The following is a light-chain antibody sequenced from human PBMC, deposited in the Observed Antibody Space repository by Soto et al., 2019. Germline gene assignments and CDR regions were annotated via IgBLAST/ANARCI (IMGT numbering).Light chain of an antibody. CDR3: QQSYSTPFP. Sequence: DIQMTQSPSPLSASVGDRVTITCRASQSISSSLNWYQQKAGRAPKVLMSAASSLQSGVPPRFSGNGSGTDFTRTISSLQPEDFATYYCQQSYSTPFPFGPGTKVDIK. V-gene: IGKV1-39*01. CDR1: QSISSS. CDR2: AAS. J-gene: IGKJ3*01.